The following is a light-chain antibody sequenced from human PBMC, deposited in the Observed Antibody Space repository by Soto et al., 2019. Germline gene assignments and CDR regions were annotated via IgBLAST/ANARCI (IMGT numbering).Light chain of an antibody. CDR3: QQYGNSTRYT. J-gene: IGKJ2*01. CDR2: GAS. CDR1: QSVSSSY. Sequence: EIVLTQSPGTLSLSPGERATLSCRASQSVSSSYLAWYQQKPGQAPRLLIYGASSRATGIPDRFSGSGSGTDFTLTISRLEPEDFAVYYCQQYGNSTRYTFGQGTMLEIK. V-gene: IGKV3-20*01.